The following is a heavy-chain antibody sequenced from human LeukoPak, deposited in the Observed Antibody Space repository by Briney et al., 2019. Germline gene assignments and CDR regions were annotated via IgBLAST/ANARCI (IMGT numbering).Heavy chain of an antibody. V-gene: IGHV1-69*13. CDR3: ARGLSPTHSSSRSVDY. CDR1: GGTFSSYA. D-gene: IGHD6-6*01. CDR2: IIPIFGTA. Sequence: ASVKVSCKASGGTFSSYAISWVRQAPGQGLEWMGGIIPIFGTANYAQKFQGRVTITADESTSTAYMELSSLRSEDTAVYYCARGLSPTHSSSRSVDYWGQGTLVTVSS. J-gene: IGHJ4*02.